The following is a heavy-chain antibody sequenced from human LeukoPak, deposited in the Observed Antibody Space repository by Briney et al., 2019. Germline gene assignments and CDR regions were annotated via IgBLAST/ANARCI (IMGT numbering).Heavy chain of an antibody. Sequence: GGSLRLSCAASGFTFSSYAMHWVRQAPGKGLEWVSVIYSGGSTYYADSVKGRFTISRDNSKNTLYLQMNSLRAEDTAVYYCAREGGYSGSYRDCYFDYWGQGTLVTVSS. CDR2: IYSGGST. CDR3: AREGGYSGSYRDCYFDY. V-gene: IGHV3-NL1*01. CDR1: GFTFSSYA. D-gene: IGHD1-26*01. J-gene: IGHJ4*02.